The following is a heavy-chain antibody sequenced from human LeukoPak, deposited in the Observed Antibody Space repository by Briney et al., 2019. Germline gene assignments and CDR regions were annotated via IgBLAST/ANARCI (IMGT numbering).Heavy chain of an antibody. J-gene: IGHJ1*01. V-gene: IGHV3-23*01. D-gene: IGHD2-2*01. CDR1: GFTFSNYD. Sequence: QAGGSLRLSCAASGFTFSNYDMTWVRQAPGRGLEWVSSISGSGGSTFYAHSVKGRFTISRDYSKNTLYMQMNSLRAEDTAVYYCAIFHCSSTSCHLSGYFQHWGQGTLVTVSS. CDR3: AIFHCSSTSCHLSGYFQH. CDR2: ISGSGGST.